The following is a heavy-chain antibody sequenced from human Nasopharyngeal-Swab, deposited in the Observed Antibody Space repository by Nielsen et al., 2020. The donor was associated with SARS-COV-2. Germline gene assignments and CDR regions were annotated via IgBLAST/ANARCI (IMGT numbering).Heavy chain of an antibody. CDR1: GFTFSSYA. J-gene: IGHJ4*02. CDR3: AKPPAKQRVVVAATLDY. D-gene: IGHD2-15*01. V-gene: IGHV3-23*01. Sequence: ETLSLTCAASGFTFSSYAMSWVRQAPGKGLEWVSAISGSGSSTYYADSVKGRFTISRDNSKNTLYLQMNSLRAEDTAVYYCAKPPAKQRVVVAATLDYWGQGTLVTVSS. CDR2: ISGSGSST.